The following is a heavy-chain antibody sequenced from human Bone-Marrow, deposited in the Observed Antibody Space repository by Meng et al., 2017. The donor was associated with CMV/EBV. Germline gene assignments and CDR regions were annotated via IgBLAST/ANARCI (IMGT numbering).Heavy chain of an antibody. D-gene: IGHD3-16*01. CDR2: INWNGGST. CDR3: ARGLTSRGIPLNFAY. CDR1: GFTFDDYG. V-gene: IGHV3-20*04. J-gene: IGHJ4*02. Sequence: GGSLRLSCAASGFTFDDYGMSWVRKAPGKGLEWISGINWNGGSTTYADSVKARFTISRDNAKNSLYLHLNSLGAEDTALFYCARGLTSRGIPLNFAYWAQGTLVTVSS.